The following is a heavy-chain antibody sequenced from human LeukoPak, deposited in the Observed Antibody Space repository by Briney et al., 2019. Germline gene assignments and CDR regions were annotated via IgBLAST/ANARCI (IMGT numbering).Heavy chain of an antibody. CDR3: AKDYCSGDNCHSYGMDV. J-gene: IGHJ6*02. CDR2: ISGRGGSA. V-gene: IGHV3-23*01. Sequence: GGSLRLSCAASGFTFTNYAMTWVRQAPGKGLEWVSGISGRGGSAYYADSVNGRFTISRDNSKNTMYLQMSSLRAEDTAIYYCAKDYCSGDNCHSYGMDVWGQGTTVTVSS. D-gene: IGHD2-15*01. CDR1: GFTFTNYA.